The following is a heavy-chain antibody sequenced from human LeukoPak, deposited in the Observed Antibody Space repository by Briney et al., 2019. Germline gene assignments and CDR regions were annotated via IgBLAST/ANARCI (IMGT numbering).Heavy chain of an antibody. D-gene: IGHD6-13*01. V-gene: IGHV4-34*01. Sequence: SETLSLTCAVYAGSFSGYYWSWIRQPPGKGLEWIGEINHSGSTNYNPSLKSRVTISVDTSKNQFSLKLSSVTAADTAVYYCASTTAAAGNLDDYWGQGTLVTVSS. CDR2: INHSGST. J-gene: IGHJ4*02. CDR1: AGSFSGYY. CDR3: ASTTAAAGNLDDY.